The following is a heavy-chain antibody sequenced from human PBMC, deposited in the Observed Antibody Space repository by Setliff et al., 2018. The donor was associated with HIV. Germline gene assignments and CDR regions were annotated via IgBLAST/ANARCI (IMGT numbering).Heavy chain of an antibody. J-gene: IGHJ6*03. D-gene: IGHD3-10*01. CDR2: IYTSGST. V-gene: IGHV4-4*09. CDR1: GGSISSYY. CDR3: ARVAMVRGVIPPDFDYYYYYMDV. Sequence: LSLTCTVSGGSISSYYWSWIRQPPGKGLEWIGYIYTSGSTNYNPSLKSRVTMSVDTSKNQFSLKLSSVTAADTAVYYCARVAMVRGVIPPDFDYYYYYMDVWGKGTTVTVSS.